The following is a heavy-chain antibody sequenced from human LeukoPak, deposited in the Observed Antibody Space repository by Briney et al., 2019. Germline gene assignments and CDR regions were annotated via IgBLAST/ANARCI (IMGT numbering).Heavy chain of an antibody. Sequence: GGSLRLSCVASGFSFTTHAMGWVRQAPGKGLEWVSVIYSGGSTYYADSVKGRFTISRDNSKNTLYLQMNSLRAEDTAVYYCARDGEQWLGYFQHWGQGTLVTVSS. D-gene: IGHD6-19*01. J-gene: IGHJ1*01. CDR2: IYSGGST. V-gene: IGHV3-53*01. CDR3: ARDGEQWLGYFQH. CDR1: GFSFTTHA.